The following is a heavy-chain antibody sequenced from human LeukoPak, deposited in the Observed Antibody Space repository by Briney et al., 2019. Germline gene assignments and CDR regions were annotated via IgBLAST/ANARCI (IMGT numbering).Heavy chain of an antibody. CDR3: SKAALACGGCSCYSDY. CDR1: GFTFSTYA. J-gene: IGHJ4*02. Sequence: GGSLRLSCAASGFTFSTYAISWARQAPGKGLEWVSAISGSGGDKYYADSVKGRFTISRDNSKNTLYLQINSLRAEDTAVYYCSKAALACGGCSCYSDYWGQGTLVTVSS. V-gene: IGHV3-23*01. CDR2: ISGSGGDK. D-gene: IGHD2-15*01.